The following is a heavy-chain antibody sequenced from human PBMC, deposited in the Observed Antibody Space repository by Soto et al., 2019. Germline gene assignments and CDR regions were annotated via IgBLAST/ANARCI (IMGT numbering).Heavy chain of an antibody. CDR3: ARAHRGRRPYEFRGAPTASLYDYGLGG. CDR1: GGTFNTYP. Sequence: QVKLEQSGAEVKKPRSSVKVSCQTSGGTFNTYPISWMRQAPGQGLEWLGGILPVFRIVNYAQQFQVRLNLTAYESTTSVYMGVSRLTSEDKAVYFCARAHRGRRPYEFRGAPTASLYDYGLGGWGQGTTVIVSS. V-gene: IGHV1-69*01. D-gene: IGHD3-3*01. CDR2: ILPVFRIV. J-gene: IGHJ6*02.